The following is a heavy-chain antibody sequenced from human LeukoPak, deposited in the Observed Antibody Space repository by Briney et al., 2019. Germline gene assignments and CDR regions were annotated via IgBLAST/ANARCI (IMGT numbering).Heavy chain of an antibody. CDR2: IIPILGIA. CDR3: AGATAMVRPLDY. D-gene: IGHD5-18*01. V-gene: IGHV1-69*04. J-gene: IGHJ4*02. Sequence: ASVKVSCKASGGTFSSYAISWVRQAPGQGLEWMGRIIPILGIANYAQKFQGRVTITADKSTSTAYMELSSLRSEDTAVYYCAGATAMVRPLDYWGQGTLVTVSS. CDR1: GGTFSSYA.